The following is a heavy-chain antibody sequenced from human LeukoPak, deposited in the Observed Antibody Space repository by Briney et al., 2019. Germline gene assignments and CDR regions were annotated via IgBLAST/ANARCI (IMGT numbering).Heavy chain of an antibody. J-gene: IGHJ4*02. D-gene: IGHD6-13*01. CDR1: GYTFTGYY. V-gene: IGHV1-2*02. CDR2: INPNSGGT. CDR3: ARVTAAADYFDY. Sequence: ASVKVSRKASGYTFTGYYMHWVRQAPGQGLEWMGWINPNSGGTNYAQKFQGRVTMTRDTSISTAYMELSRLRSDNTAVYYCARVTAAADYFDYWGQRTLVTVSS.